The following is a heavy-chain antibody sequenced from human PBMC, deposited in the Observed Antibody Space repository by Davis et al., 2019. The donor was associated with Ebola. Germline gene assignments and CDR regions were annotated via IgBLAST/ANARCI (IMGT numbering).Heavy chain of an antibody. V-gene: IGHV1-69*13. J-gene: IGHJ3*02. CDR1: GGTFSSYT. CDR3: AGKRRDGYNLGAFDI. Sequence: SVKVSCKASGGTFSSYTITWVRQAPGQGLEWMGWVIPVFGTTNYAQKFQGRVTLTADESTSTAYMVVSSLRSEDTAVYYCAGKRRDGYNLGAFDIWGQGTMVTVSS. CDR2: VIPVFGTT. D-gene: IGHD5-24*01.